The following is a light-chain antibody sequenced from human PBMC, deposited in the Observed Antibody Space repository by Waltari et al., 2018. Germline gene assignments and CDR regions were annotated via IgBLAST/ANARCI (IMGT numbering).Light chain of an antibody. V-gene: IGLV2-14*03. J-gene: IGLJ3*02. Sequence: QSVLTQPASVSGSPGQSITISCTGTSSDVGGYDSVPWYQQSPGKAPKLIIYDVVKRPSGVSTRFSASKSDNTASLTISGLQAEDEGDYYCCSYKRGATWVFGGGTALTVL. CDR1: SSDVGGYDS. CDR3: CSYKRGATWV. CDR2: DVV.